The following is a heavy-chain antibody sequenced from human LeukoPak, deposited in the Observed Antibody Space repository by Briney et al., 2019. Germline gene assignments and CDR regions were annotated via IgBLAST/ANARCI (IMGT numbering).Heavy chain of an antibody. CDR1: GFTFSSYG. Sequence: PGGSLRLSCAASGFTFSSYGMHWVRQAPGKGLEWVAVISYDGSNKYYADSVKGRFTISRDNSKNTLYLQMNSLRAEDAAVYYCARESTEAAAGYYFDYWGQGTLVTVSS. D-gene: IGHD6-13*01. J-gene: IGHJ4*02. CDR2: ISYDGSNK. CDR3: ARESTEAAAGYYFDY. V-gene: IGHV3-30*03.